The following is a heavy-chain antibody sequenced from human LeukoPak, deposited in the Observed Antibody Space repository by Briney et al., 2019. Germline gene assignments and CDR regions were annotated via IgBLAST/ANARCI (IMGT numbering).Heavy chain of an antibody. D-gene: IGHD3-10*01. V-gene: IGHV3-9*01. CDR2: ISWNSGSI. CDR1: GFTFDDYA. CDR3: AKGRELWFRFDY. Sequence: GGSLRLSCAASGFTFDDYAMHWVRQAPGKGLEWVSGISWNSGSIGYADSVKGRFTISRDNAKNSLYLQMNSLRAEDTALYYCAKGRELWFRFDYWGQGTLVTVSS. J-gene: IGHJ4*02.